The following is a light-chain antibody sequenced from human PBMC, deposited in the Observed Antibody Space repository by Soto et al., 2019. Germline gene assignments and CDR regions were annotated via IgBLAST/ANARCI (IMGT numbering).Light chain of an antibody. J-gene: IGKJ5*01. V-gene: IGKV3-11*01. CDR2: GAF. Sequence: EIVLTQSPATLSLSPGERATLSCRASPSVTNYLAWYQQKPGQSPSLLIYGAFNRATGIPARFSGSWSGTDFTLTISSLEPEDFAVYYCQQRNIWPPVTFGQGTRLEIK. CDR3: QQRNIWPPVT. CDR1: PSVTNY.